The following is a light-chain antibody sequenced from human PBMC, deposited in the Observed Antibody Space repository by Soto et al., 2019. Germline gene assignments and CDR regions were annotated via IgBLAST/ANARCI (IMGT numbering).Light chain of an antibody. CDR3: CSYAGSYTNV. J-gene: IGLJ1*01. Sequence: QSALTQPRSVSGSPGQSVTISCTGTSSDVGGYNYVSWYQQHPGKAPKLMIYDVSKRPSGVPDRFSGSKSGNTASLTISGRQAEDEADYYCCSYAGSYTNVFGIGTKLTVL. CDR2: DVS. V-gene: IGLV2-11*01. CDR1: SSDVGGYNY.